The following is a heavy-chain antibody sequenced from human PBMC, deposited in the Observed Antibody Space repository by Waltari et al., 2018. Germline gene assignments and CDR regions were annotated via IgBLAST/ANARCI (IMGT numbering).Heavy chain of an antibody. CDR2: ISYDGSNK. J-gene: IGHJ4*02. V-gene: IGHV3-30-3*01. CDR1: GFTFSSYA. Sequence: QVQLVESGGGVVQPGRSLRLSCAASGFTFSSYAMHWVRQAPGKGLEWVAVISYDGSNKYYADSVKGRFTISRDNSKNTLYLQMNSLRAEDTAVYYCARDRGYDYSGPDYWGQGTLVTVSS. D-gene: IGHD5-12*01. CDR3: ARDRGYDYSGPDY.